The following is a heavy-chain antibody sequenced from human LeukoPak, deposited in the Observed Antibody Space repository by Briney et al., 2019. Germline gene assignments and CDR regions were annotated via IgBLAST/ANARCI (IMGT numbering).Heavy chain of an antibody. J-gene: IGHJ4*02. Sequence: PGGSLRLSCAASGFTFSSYSINWVRQTPGKGLEWVSSISSSSNYIYYADSVKGRFTISRDNAKNSVSLQMNSLRAEDSAVYYCARAGILNCGGDCFFDYWGQGTLVTVSS. V-gene: IGHV3-21*01. CDR3: ARAGILNCGGDCFFDY. D-gene: IGHD2-21*02. CDR2: ISSSSNYI. CDR1: GFTFSSYS.